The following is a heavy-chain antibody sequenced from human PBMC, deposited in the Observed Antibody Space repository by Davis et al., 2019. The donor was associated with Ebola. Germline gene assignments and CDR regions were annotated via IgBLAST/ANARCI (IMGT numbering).Heavy chain of an antibody. V-gene: IGHV3-23*01. CDR1: GFTFSTYA. J-gene: IGHJ6*02. CDR3: AKRPLGYCDGASCYSALDV. Sequence: PGGSLRLSCAGSGFTFSTYAMTWVRQAPGKGLEWVSAISGSAHDTYYAGSVKGRFTISRDNSKNTLYLQMNSLRAEDTAVYYCAKRPLGYCDGASCYSALDVWGQGTTVTVSS. CDR2: ISGSAHDT. D-gene: IGHD2-15*01.